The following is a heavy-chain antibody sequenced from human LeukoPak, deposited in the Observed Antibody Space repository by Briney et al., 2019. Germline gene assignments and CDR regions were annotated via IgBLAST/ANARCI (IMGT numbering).Heavy chain of an antibody. D-gene: IGHD2-21*01. CDR1: IDSTNGNY. Sequence: SETLSLTCAVSIDSTNGNYWSWVRQSPGKGLEWIGEVHRSGSTNYKPSLKRRVTISIDRSKDQISLDLTSVTAADTAVYYCARELLNAPTPGAYWGQGILVTVSS. J-gene: IGHJ4*02. CDR2: VHRSGST. CDR3: ARELLNAPTPGAY. V-gene: IGHV4-4*02.